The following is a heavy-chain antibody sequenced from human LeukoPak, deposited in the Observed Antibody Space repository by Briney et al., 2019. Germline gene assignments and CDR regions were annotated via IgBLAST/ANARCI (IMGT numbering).Heavy chain of an antibody. CDR3: ARVLGTMVRGVSGDFDY. CDR2: ISSSSSYI. D-gene: IGHD3-10*01. CDR1: GFTFSSYS. V-gene: IGHV3-21*01. J-gene: IGHJ4*02. Sequence: GGSLRLSCAASGFTFSSYSMNWVRQAPGKGLEWVSSISSSSSYIYYADSVKGRFTISRGNAKNSLYLQMNSLRAEDTAVYYCARVLGTMVRGVSGDFDYWGQGTLVTVSS.